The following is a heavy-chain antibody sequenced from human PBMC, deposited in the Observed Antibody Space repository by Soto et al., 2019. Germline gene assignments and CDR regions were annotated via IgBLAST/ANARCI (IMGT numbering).Heavy chain of an antibody. Sequence: GESLKISCNASGYSFTTYWIAWVRQMPGKGLEWMGIINPGDSDIRYSPSFQGQVTISADNSISTAYLQWSSLKASDTAMYYCARHEQFYYYYYGMDVWGQGTAVTAP. CDR2: INPGDSDI. CDR3: ARHEQFYYYYYGMDV. D-gene: IGHD4-4*01. J-gene: IGHJ6*02. CDR1: GYSFTTYW. V-gene: IGHV5-51*01.